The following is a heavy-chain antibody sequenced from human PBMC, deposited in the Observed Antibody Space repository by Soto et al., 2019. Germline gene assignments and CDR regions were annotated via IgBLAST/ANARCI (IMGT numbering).Heavy chain of an antibody. Sequence: PSETLSLTCTVSGGSISNDGYYWNWIRQSPGKGLEWIGYISYSGDTYYNPSLKSRLTISLDTSKNRFSLRLSSVIAADTAVYYCARLQMATMSGFDYWSQGTLVTVSS. V-gene: IGHV4-31*03. CDR2: ISYSGDT. D-gene: IGHD5-12*01. J-gene: IGHJ4*02. CDR1: GGSISNDGYY. CDR3: ARLQMATMSGFDY.